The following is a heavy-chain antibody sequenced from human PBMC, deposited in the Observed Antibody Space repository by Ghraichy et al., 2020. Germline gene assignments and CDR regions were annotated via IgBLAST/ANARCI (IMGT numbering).Heavy chain of an antibody. J-gene: IGHJ4*02. CDR2: IEEDGSEK. D-gene: IGHD3-22*01. Sequence: LSLTCAASGFTFSSYWMSWVRQAPGKGLEWVANIEEDGSEKYYVDSVKGRFTISRDNAKNSLYLQMNSLRGEDTAVYYCVREHSTGWRYFDYWGQGTLVTVSS. CDR1: GFTFSSYW. V-gene: IGHV3-7*01. CDR3: VREHSTGWRYFDY.